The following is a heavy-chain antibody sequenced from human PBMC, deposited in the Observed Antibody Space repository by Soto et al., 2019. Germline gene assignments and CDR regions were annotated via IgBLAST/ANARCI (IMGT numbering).Heavy chain of an antibody. V-gene: IGHV5-10-1*01. CDR1: GYSFTNYW. CDR3: ARLPPPTYCSGSTCSGY. CDR2: IDPDDSYT. D-gene: IGHD2-15*01. J-gene: IGHJ4*02. Sequence: GESLKISCKGSGYSFTNYWINWVRQMPGKGLECMGRIDPDDSYTNYSPSFQGHVTISVDKSISTAYLQWSSLQASDTAIYYCARLPPPTYCSGSTCSGYWGQGTLVTVSS.